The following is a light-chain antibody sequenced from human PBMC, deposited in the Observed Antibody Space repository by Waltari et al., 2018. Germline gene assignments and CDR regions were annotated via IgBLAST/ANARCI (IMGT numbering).Light chain of an antibody. CDR3: QQYNNWPPT. CDR2: GSS. V-gene: IGKV3-15*01. Sequence: EIVMTQSPATLSVPPGGRATVSCRASQSISSNLAWYQQKPGLAPRLLIYGSSTRAPGLPARFSGSGSGTEFTLTISSLQSEDFAVYSCQQYNNWPPTFGGGTKVEIK. J-gene: IGKJ4*01. CDR1: QSISSN.